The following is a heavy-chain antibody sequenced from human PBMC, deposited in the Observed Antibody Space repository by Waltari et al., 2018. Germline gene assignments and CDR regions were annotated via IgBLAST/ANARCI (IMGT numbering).Heavy chain of an antibody. D-gene: IGHD3-10*01. Sequence: QLQLQESGPGLVEPSETLPLNCSVSGGSISNTANFWAWMRQPPGKGLECIGYIFYPGTTYYNPSCVGRLSISVDTSRNFFSLDLDSVTAADTSMYFFATLGKKYGNSFDNWGQGTTVTVSS. CDR2: IFYPGTT. J-gene: IGHJ3*02. CDR1: GGSISNTANF. CDR3: ATLGKKYGNSFDN. V-gene: IGHV4-39*02.